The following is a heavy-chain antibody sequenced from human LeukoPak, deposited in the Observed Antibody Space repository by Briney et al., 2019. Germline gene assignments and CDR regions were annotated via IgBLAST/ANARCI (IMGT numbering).Heavy chain of an antibody. V-gene: IGHV3-23*01. CDR2: ISGSGGST. D-gene: IGHD6-19*01. J-gene: IGHJ5*02. CDR1: GFIFSSYA. Sequence: GGSLRLSCAASGFIFSSYAMSWVRQAPGKGLERVSAISGSGGSTYYADSVKGRFTISRDNSKNTLYLQMNSLSAEDTALYYCARQTAVAGISGWFDPWGQGTLVTVSS. CDR3: ARQTAVAGISGWFDP.